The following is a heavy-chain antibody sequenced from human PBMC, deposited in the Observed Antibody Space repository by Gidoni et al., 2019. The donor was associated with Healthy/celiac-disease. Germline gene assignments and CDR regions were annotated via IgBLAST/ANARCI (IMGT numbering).Heavy chain of an antibody. CDR1: GFPFLRSA. J-gene: IGHJ4*02. V-gene: IGHV3-64D*06. Sequence: EVQLVESGGGLVQPGGSLRLSCSASGFPFLRSAMHWVRQAPGKGLEYVSAISSNGGSTYYAESVKGRFTSSRDNSKNTLYLQMSSLRAEDTAVYYCVARGDDSSGYSYYFDYWGQGTLVTVSS. CDR3: VARGDDSSGYSYYFDY. CDR2: ISSNGGST. D-gene: IGHD3-22*01.